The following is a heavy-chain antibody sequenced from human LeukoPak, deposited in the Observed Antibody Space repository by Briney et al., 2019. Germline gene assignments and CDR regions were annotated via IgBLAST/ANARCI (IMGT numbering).Heavy chain of an antibody. CDR2: IYYSGST. V-gene: IGHV4-59*01. J-gene: IGHJ5*02. CDR1: GGSISSYY. CDR3: ATFSGEYNWFDP. D-gene: IGHD3-10*01. Sequence: SSETLSLTCTVSGGSISSYYWSWIRQPPGKGLEWIGVIYYSGSTNYNPSLKSRVTLSVDTSKNQFSLKLSSVTAADTAVYYCATFSGEYNWFDPWGQGTLVTVSS.